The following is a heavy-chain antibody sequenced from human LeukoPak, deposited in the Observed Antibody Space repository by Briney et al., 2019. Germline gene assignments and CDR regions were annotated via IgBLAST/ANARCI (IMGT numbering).Heavy chain of an antibody. D-gene: IGHD6-13*01. CDR1: GYSFTSYW. CDR3: ARRYSDSWYVFDY. Sequence: GESLKISCEGSGYSFTSYWIGWVRQMPGKGLGWMGIIYPGDSATRNSPSFQGQVTISADKSISTAYLQWSSLKASDTAMYYCARRYSDSWYVFDYWGQGTLVIVSS. CDR2: IYPGDSAT. V-gene: IGHV5-51*01. J-gene: IGHJ4*02.